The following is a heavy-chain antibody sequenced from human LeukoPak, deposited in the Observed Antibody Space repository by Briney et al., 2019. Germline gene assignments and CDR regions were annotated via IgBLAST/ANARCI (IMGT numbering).Heavy chain of an antibody. J-gene: IGHJ4*02. D-gene: IGHD6-13*01. CDR1: GFTFSSYA. CDR2: ITGGQSIT. V-gene: IGHV3-23*01. Sequence: GGSLRLSCTASGFTFSSYAMSWVRQAPGKGLEWVSSITGGQSITYYADSVRGRFTISRDNSKNMVYLQMNSLIAEDTAVYFCAFSSSWYIFFDYWGQGNLVTVSS. CDR3: AFSSSWYIFFDY.